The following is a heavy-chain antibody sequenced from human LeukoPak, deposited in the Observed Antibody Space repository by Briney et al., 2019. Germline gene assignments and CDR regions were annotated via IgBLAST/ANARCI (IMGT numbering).Heavy chain of an antibody. CDR3: ARRFSSRSDGNGYYYGHDAFDV. CDR2: ISNSANT. D-gene: IGHD3-22*01. V-gene: IGHV4-59*08. J-gene: IGHJ3*01. Sequence: PSETLSLTCSVSGDSISSSYWSWSRQPPGQRLEWIGNISNSANTNYTPSLQSRVTMSVDTSKSQFSLQLTSVSAADTAVYYCARRFSSRSDGNGYYYGHDAFDVWGQGTLVTVSS. CDR1: GDSISSSY.